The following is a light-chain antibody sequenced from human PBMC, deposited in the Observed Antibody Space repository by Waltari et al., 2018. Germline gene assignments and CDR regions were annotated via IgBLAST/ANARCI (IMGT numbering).Light chain of an antibody. CDR1: ENVKNY. V-gene: IGKV1-39*01. CDR2: KAS. Sequence: DIQMTQSPSSLSASVGDRVTITCRASENVKNYLNWYQQKPGKAPKLLIYKASTFQSWVPSMFCCSGSWTDYPFTISILQSESVATYYCQHGYGTPYSFGQGTKVEI. J-gene: IGKJ2*03. CDR3: QHGYGTPYS.